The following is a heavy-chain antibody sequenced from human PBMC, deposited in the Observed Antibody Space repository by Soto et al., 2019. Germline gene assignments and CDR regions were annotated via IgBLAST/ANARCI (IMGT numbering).Heavy chain of an antibody. V-gene: IGHV4-4*07. Sequence: SETLSLTCKVSGGSITSYRWSWIRQSAGKGLEWIGRINTSGNTHYNPSLKSRVTVSIDTSQNQFFLTVTSVTAADSAVYYCARESGDNWDYEAYWGQGTPVTVS. D-gene: IGHD1-7*01. J-gene: IGHJ4*02. CDR3: ARESGDNWDYEAY. CDR1: GGSITSYR. CDR2: INTSGNT.